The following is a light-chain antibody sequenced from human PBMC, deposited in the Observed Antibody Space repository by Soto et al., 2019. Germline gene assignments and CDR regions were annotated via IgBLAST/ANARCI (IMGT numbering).Light chain of an antibody. CDR1: SSDVGDYNY. CDR3: FSYAGRYSLYV. V-gene: IGLV2-11*01. CDR2: DVS. Sequence: QSALTQPRSVSGSPGQSVTISCTGTSSDVGDYNYVSWYQQHPGKAPKLMIYDVSKRPSGVPDRFSGSKSGNTASLTISGLQAEDEADYYCFSYAGRYSLYVFGTGTKVTVL. J-gene: IGLJ1*01.